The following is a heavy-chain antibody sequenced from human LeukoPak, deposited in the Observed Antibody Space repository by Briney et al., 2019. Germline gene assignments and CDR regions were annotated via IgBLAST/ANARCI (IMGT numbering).Heavy chain of an antibody. D-gene: IGHD3-22*01. V-gene: IGHV4-30-4*01. CDR1: GGSISSGDYY. Sequence: PSETLSLTCTVSGGSISSGDYYWSWIRQPPGKGLEWIGDIYYSGSTYYNPSLKSRVTISVGTSKNQFSLKLSSVTAADTAVYYCARGDYYDSSGYYLFDYWGQGTLVTVSS. CDR2: IYYSGST. J-gene: IGHJ4*02. CDR3: ARGDYYDSSGYYLFDY.